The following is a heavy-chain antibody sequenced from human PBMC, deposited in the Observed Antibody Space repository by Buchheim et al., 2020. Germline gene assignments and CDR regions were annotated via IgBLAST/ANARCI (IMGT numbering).Heavy chain of an antibody. J-gene: IGHJ4*02. V-gene: IGHV1-46*01. D-gene: IGHD5-12*01. CDR1: GYTFSNYY. CDR3: ARGYSYGSSYFDY. Sequence: QVQLVQSGAEVKKPGASVKVSCKASGYTFSNYYMHWVRQAPGQGPEWMGLINSSGGSASYAQKFQGRVTMTRDTSTRIVYMELSSLRSEDTAVYYCARGYSYGSSYFDYWGQGTL. CDR2: INSSGGSA.